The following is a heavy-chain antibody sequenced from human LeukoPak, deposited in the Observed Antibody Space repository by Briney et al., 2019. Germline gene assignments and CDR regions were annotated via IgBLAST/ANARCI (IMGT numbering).Heavy chain of an antibody. Sequence: TSETLSLTCTVSGGSISSYYWSWIRQPPGKGLEWIGYIYYSGSTNYNPSLKSRVTISVDTSKNQFSLKLSSVTAADTAVYYCARRWGYRTVNWFDPWGQGTLVTVSS. CDR1: GGSISSYY. CDR3: ARRWGYRTVNWFDP. V-gene: IGHV4-59*01. CDR2: IYYSGST. J-gene: IGHJ5*02. D-gene: IGHD4-23*01.